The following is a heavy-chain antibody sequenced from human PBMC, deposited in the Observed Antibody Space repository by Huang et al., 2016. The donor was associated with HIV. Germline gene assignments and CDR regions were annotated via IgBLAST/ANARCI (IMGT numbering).Heavy chain of an antibody. CDR2: VSSDGSNK. Sequence: QVQLVESGGGVVQPGRSLRLSCAASGFTFSSYAMHWVRQAPGKGLTWVAVVSSDGSNKYYADSVKGRFTISRDNSKNTLYLQMNSLRVEDTAVYYCARGPSRNYYYYYMDVWGKGTTVTVSS. V-gene: IGHV3-30-3*01. J-gene: IGHJ6*03. CDR1: GFTFSSYA. CDR3: ARGPSRNYYYYYMDV.